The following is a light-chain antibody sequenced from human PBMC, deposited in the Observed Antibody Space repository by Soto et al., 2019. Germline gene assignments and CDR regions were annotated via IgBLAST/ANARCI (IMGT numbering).Light chain of an antibody. V-gene: IGLV2-14*01. CDR2: EVS. CDR3: ATWDDSLFGHV. J-gene: IGLJ1*01. Sequence: SALTQPASVSGSPGQSITISCTGTSSDVGAHNFVSWYQQHPGKAPKLMIYEVSNRPSGVPDRFSASKSGTSASLAISGLQSEDEADYYCATWDDSLFGHVFGTGTKVTV. CDR1: SSDVGAHNF.